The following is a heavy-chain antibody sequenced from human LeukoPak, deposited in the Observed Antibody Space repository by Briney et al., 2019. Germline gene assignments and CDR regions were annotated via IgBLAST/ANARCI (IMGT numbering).Heavy chain of an antibody. V-gene: IGHV4-59*01. CDR2: ILYSGRT. Sequence: SETLSLTCTVSGGSISGYYWSWIRQPPGKGLEWIGYILYSGRTNYKPSLKSRVTISVDSSKNQSSLKLSSVTAADTAVYYCARYGTTGRPYYYCGMDVWGQGTTVTASS. CDR1: GGSISGYY. CDR3: ARYGTTGRPYYYCGMDV. J-gene: IGHJ6*02. D-gene: IGHD1-1*01.